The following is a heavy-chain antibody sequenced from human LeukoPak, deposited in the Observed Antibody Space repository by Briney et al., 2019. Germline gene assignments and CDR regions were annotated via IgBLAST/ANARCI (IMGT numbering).Heavy chain of an antibody. CDR3: ARDLLPLGGTLGNCFDP. D-gene: IGHD1-26*01. CDR2: ISGSGGRT. CDR1: GFTFNSYN. J-gene: IGHJ5*02. V-gene: IGHV3-23*01. Sequence: TGGSLRLSCVASGFTFNSYNINWVRQAPGKGLEWVATISGSGGRTFHADSVKGRFTISRDNSMNTLFLQMNSLRVDDTAVYYCARDLLPLGGTLGNCFDPWGQGTLVIVSP.